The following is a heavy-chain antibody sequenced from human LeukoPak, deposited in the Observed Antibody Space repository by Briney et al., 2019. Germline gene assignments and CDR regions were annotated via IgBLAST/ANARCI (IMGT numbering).Heavy chain of an antibody. J-gene: IGHJ6*03. CDR1: GGSFSGYY. D-gene: IGHD3-10*01. CDR3: ARGSAYYYGSGSYYYYYYYMDV. Sequence: SETLSLTCAVYGGSFSGYYWSWIRQPPGKGLEWIGEINHSGSTNYNPSLKSRVTISVDTSENQFSLKLSSVTAADTAVYYCARGSAYYYGSGSYYYYYYYMDVWGKGTTVTVSS. CDR2: INHSGST. V-gene: IGHV4-34*01.